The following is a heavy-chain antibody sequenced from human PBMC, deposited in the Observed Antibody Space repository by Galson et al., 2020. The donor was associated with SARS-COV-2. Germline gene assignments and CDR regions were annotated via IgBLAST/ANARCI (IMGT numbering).Heavy chain of an antibody. D-gene: IGHD1-26*01. Sequence: GGSLRLSCAASGFEFRLHAMSWVRQAPGKGLEWVASLGGGTDIYYADSVKGRFTGARDNSKSMLYLHMNSLRGDDTAVYYCTRDRTPKNGRWDAYDLWGQGTMVTVSS. CDR1: GFEFRLHA. V-gene: IGHV3-23*01. J-gene: IGHJ3*01. CDR2: LGGGTDI. CDR3: TRDRTPKNGRWDAYDL.